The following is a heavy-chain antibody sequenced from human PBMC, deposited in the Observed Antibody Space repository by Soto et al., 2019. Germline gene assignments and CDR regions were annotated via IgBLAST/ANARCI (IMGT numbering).Heavy chain of an antibody. CDR2: INHSGST. CDR3: AFSSVSYGPVGY. V-gene: IGHV4-34*01. J-gene: IGHJ4*02. D-gene: IGHD3-10*01. Sequence: SETLSLTCVVYSGSFSGYYWSWIRQPPGKGLEWIGEINHSGSTSYSPSLKSRVTISADTSKNQFSLKLSSVTAADTAVYYCAFSSVSYGPVGYWGQGTLVTVSS. CDR1: SGSFSGYY.